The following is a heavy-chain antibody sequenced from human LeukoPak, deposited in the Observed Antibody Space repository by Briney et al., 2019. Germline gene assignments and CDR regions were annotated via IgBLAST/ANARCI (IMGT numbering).Heavy chain of an antibody. CDR3: ARSPRYSYGTRHFDY. D-gene: IGHD5-18*01. J-gene: IGHJ4*02. CDR1: GGSISSYY. V-gene: IGHV4-34*01. CDR2: INHSGST. Sequence: SETLSLTCTVSGGSISSYYWSWIRQPPGKGLEWIGEINHSGSTNYNPSLKSRVTISVDTSKNQFSLKLSSVTAADTAVYYCARSPRYSYGTRHFDYWGQGTLVTVSS.